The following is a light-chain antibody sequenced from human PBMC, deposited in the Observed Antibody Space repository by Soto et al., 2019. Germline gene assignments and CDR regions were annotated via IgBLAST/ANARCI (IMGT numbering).Light chain of an antibody. V-gene: IGKV3-15*01. CDR1: QSVDNN. CDR2: GSF. Sequence: EIVMTQSPVTLSASPGESATLSCRASQSVDNNVAWYQQKPGQAHRLLIVGSFARATGIPARFGGSGSGSEFTLTISGLQSEDFAVYYCQQYNDRPPITFGQGTRLEIK. J-gene: IGKJ5*01. CDR3: QQYNDRPPIT.